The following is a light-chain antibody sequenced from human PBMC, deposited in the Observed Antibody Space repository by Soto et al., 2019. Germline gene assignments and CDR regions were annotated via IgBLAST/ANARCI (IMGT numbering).Light chain of an antibody. CDR2: AAS. Sequence: DIQMTQSPCSLSASVRGRVTITCRASQSISSYLNWYQQKPGKAPKLLIYAASSLQSGVPSRFSGSGSGTDFTLTVSSLQPEDFATYFCQQSYSTHPTFGQGTKV. V-gene: IGKV1-39*01. CDR1: QSISSY. J-gene: IGKJ1*01. CDR3: QQSYSTHPT.